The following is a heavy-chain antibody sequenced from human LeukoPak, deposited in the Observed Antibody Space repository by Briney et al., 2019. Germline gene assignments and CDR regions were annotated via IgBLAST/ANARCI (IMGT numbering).Heavy chain of an antibody. CDR2: IYSDSGGST. V-gene: IGHV3-66*01. Sequence: GGSLRLSCAASGFTVSSNYMSWVRQAPGKGLEWVSVIYSDSGGSTYYADSVKGRFTMSRDNSKNTLYLHMNSLRAEDTAVYYCARGFTHDYGDYFDYWGQGTLVSVSS. J-gene: IGHJ4*02. CDR1: GFTVSSNY. D-gene: IGHD4-17*01. CDR3: ARGFTHDYGDYFDY.